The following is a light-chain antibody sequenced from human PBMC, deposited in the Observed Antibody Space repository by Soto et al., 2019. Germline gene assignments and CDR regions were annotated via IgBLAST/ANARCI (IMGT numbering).Light chain of an antibody. CDR3: QQYDSSSPT. Sequence: EIQMTQSPSTLSASVGDGVTITCRASQNISVWLAWYQQRPGKAPKFLIYDASNLETGVSSRFSGSGSGTEFTLTIRSLQPDDFATYYCQQYDSSSPTFGQGTKLEIK. CDR1: QNISVW. V-gene: IGKV1-5*01. CDR2: DAS. J-gene: IGKJ2*01.